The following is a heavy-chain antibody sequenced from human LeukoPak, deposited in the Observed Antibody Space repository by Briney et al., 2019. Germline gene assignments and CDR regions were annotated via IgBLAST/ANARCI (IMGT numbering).Heavy chain of an antibody. V-gene: IGHV3-7*01. J-gene: IGHJ4*02. Sequence: PGGSLRLSCVGSGFTFSTYWMNWVRQAPGKGLEWVANIKEDGSETYYVESVKGRFTISRDNAENSLYLQMNTLRIEDTAVYYCARAHIPNFWGQGTLVTVSS. CDR1: GFTFSTYW. CDR2: IKEDGSET. D-gene: IGHD2-2*02. CDR3: ARAHIPNF.